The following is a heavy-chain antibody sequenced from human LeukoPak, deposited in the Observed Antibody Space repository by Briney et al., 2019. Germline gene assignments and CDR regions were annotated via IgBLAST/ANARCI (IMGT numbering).Heavy chain of an antibody. CDR2: INPSGGST. D-gene: IGHD6-13*01. V-gene: IGHV1-46*01. Sequence: PRASVKVSCKASGYTFTSYYMYWVRQAPGQGLEWMGIINPSGGSTSYAQKFQGRVTITRDTSTSTVYMELSSLRSEGTAVYYCASLGAAAGTHYYYYMDVWGKGTTVTVSS. J-gene: IGHJ6*03. CDR3: ASLGAAAGTHYYYYMDV. CDR1: GYTFTSYY.